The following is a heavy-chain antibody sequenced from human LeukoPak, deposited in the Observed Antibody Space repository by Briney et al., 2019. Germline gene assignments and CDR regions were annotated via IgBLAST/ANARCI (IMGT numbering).Heavy chain of an antibody. CDR2: MSGSGGST. D-gene: IGHD3-16*01. J-gene: IGHJ3*02. CDR1: GFTFSSYA. Sequence: GGSLGLSCAASGFTFSSYAMSWVRQAPGKGLEWVSGMSGSGGSTYYADSVKGRFTISRDNSKNTLHLQMNTLRAEDTAVYYCAKDREYSYVYDAFDIWGQGTLVTVSS. CDR3: AKDREYSYVYDAFDI. V-gene: IGHV3-23*01.